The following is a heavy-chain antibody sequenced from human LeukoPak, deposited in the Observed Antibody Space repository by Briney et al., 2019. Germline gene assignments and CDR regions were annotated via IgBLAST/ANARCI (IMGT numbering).Heavy chain of an antibody. CDR2: INPSGGST. J-gene: IGHJ4*02. D-gene: IGHD3-10*01. CDR3: ARDLGGSGSSPGY. V-gene: IGHV1-46*01. CDR1: GYTFTSYG. Sequence: ASVKVSCKASGYTFTSYGISWVRQAPGQGLEWMGIINPSGGSTSYAQKFQGRVTMTRDTSTSTVYMELSSLRSEDTAVYYCARDLGGSGSSPGYWGQGTLVTVSS.